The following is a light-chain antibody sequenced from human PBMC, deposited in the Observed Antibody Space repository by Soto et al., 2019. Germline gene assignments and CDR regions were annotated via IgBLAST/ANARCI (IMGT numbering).Light chain of an antibody. J-gene: IGKJ5*01. Sequence: EIALAQPPPAGAACVGARLTLGCRASRNVSIYLNWYQHKPGKGPTPLIHATSNLQIGVPSRFSGSGSGTEFTLTISSLEPEDFGTYYCQQSYKMPSFGQGTRLEIK. CDR1: RNVSIY. V-gene: IGKV1-39*01. CDR3: QQSYKMPS. CDR2: ATS.